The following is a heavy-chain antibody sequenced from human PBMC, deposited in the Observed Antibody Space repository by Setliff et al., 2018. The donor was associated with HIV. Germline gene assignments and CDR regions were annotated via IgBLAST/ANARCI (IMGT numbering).Heavy chain of an antibody. D-gene: IGHD2-2*02. CDR3: ARYTSKVDWFDP. V-gene: IGHV4-39*01. CDR2: IHYNGRT. CDR1: GDSITNDDYY. J-gene: IGHJ5*02. Sequence: PSETLSLTCTVSGDSITNDDYYWGWIRQPPGKGLEWIAIIHYNGRTYYDPSLKSRVTIFVDTSKTQFYLKLRSVTASDTAVYYCARYTSKVDWFDPWGRGTLVTVSS.